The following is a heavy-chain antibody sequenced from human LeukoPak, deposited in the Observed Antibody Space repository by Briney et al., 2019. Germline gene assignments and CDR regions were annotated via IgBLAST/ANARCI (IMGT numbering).Heavy chain of an antibody. Sequence: ASVKVSCKASGYTFTSYYMHWVRQAPGQGLEWMGIINPSGGSTSYAQKFQGRVTMTRDMSTSTAYMELSSLRSGDTAVYYCARGDYSSGWYNGGFYFYWGQGTLVTVSS. CDR1: GYTFTSYY. J-gene: IGHJ4*02. D-gene: IGHD6-19*01. CDR3: ARGDYSSGWYNGGFYFY. V-gene: IGHV1-46*01. CDR2: INPSGGST.